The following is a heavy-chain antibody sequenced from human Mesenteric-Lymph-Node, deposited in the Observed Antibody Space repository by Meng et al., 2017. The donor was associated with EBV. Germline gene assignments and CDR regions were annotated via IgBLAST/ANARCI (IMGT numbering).Heavy chain of an antibody. J-gene: IGHJ5*02. CDR1: GYTFTSYY. CDR2: INPSGGST. V-gene: IGHV1-46*01. D-gene: IGHD6-13*01. Sequence: QGELVQSWCEVKSPGAYMKASCKASGYTFTSYYIHWVRQAPVQGLEWMGIINPSGGSTSYAQKFQGRVTMTRDTSTSTVYMELSSLRSEDTAVYYCARGLAAAPRGWFDPWGQGTLVTVSS. CDR3: ARGLAAAPRGWFDP.